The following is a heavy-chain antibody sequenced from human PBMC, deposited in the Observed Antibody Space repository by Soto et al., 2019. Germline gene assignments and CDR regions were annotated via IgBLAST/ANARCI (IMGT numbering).Heavy chain of an antibody. CDR2: IAYDATNK. Sequence: QVQLVESGGGVVQPGRSLRLSCAASGFTFSRYTMHWVRQAPGKGLEWVAVIAYDATNKYYADSVQGRFTISRDNSKNTLYLQMNSLRVEDTAVYYCARVARDIVAFYYYHYGLDVWGQGTTVTVSS. D-gene: IGHD5-12*01. CDR1: GFTFSRYT. V-gene: IGHV3-30-3*01. CDR3: ARVARDIVAFYYYHYGLDV. J-gene: IGHJ6*02.